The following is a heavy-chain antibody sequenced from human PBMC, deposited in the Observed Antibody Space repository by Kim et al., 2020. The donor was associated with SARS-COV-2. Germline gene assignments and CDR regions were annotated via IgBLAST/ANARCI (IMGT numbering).Heavy chain of an antibody. CDR2: IYYSGST. Sequence: SETLSLTCTVSGGSISSSGYYWGWIRQPPGKGLEWIGSIYYSGSTYYNPSLKSRVTISVDTSKNQFSLKLSSVTAADTAVYYCARDVSGSYYNPYFDYWG. CDR3: ARDVSGSYYNPYFDY. V-gene: IGHV4-39*07. D-gene: IGHD3-10*01. J-gene: IGHJ4*01. CDR1: GGSISSSGYY.